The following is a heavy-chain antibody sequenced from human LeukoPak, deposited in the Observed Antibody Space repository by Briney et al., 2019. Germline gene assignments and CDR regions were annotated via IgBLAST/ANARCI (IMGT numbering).Heavy chain of an antibody. CDR2: IRSNRVTT. V-gene: IGHV3-23*01. CDR3: AKEGYYGSGSFPDS. CDR1: GFTFSNYA. D-gene: IGHD3-10*01. Sequence: GGSLRLSCAASGFTFSNYAMSWVRQAPGKGLEWVSAIRSNRVTTYDADSVKGRFTISRDNSKSTLYLQMNSLRVEDTAVYYCAKEGYYGSGSFPDSWGQGTLVTVSS. J-gene: IGHJ4*02.